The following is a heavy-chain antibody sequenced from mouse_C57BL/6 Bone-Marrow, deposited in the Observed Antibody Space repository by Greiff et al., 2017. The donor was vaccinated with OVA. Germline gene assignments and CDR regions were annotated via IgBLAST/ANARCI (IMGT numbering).Heavy chain of an antibody. CDR2: ISDGGSYT. CDR1: GFTFSSYA. J-gene: IGHJ2*01. Sequence: EVQGVESGGGLVKPGGSLKLSCAASGFTFSSYAMSWVRQTPEKRLEWVATISDGGSYTYYPDNVKGRFTISRDNAKNNLYLQMSHLKSEDTAMYYCARDQRITTVVATELGGGYFDDWGQGTTLTVSS. V-gene: IGHV5-4*01. CDR3: ARDQRITTVVATELGGGYFDD. D-gene: IGHD1-1*01.